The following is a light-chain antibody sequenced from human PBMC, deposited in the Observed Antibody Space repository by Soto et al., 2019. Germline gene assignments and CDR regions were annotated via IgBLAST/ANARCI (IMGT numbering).Light chain of an antibody. CDR1: SSDVGGYNY. Sequence: QSVLTQLASVSGSPGQSITISCTGTSSDVGGYNYVSWYQQRPGKAPKLMIYDVTNRPSGVSNRFSGSESGNTASLTISGLQAEDEADYYCSSYRSSSTQVVFGGGTKLTVL. J-gene: IGLJ2*01. CDR3: SSYRSSSTQVV. CDR2: DVT. V-gene: IGLV2-14*01.